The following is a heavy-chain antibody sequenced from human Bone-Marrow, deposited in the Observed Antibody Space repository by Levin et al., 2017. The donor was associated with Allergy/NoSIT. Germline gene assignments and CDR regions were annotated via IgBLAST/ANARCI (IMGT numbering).Heavy chain of an antibody. J-gene: IGHJ4*02. CDR3: AREAQFCTNGICYPTFDY. CDR2: IYYDGNT. Sequence: KPSETLSLTCSVSGVSITSDTHYWSWIRQPPGKGPEWLGYIYYDGNTYYNSSLKSRITMSVDMSKNQFSLKLSSVTAADTAVYYCAREAQFCTNGICYPTFDYWGQGTLVTVSS. D-gene: IGHD2-8*01. CDR1: GVSITSDTHY. V-gene: IGHV4-30-4*08.